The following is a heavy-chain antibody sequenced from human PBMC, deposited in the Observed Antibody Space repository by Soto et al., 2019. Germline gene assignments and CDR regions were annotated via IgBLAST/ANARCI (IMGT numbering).Heavy chain of an antibody. CDR1: GYSFSFYW. CDR3: ATAYVYDFENSNYYRDAFDI. CDR2: MYPDDSDI. J-gene: IGHJ3*02. D-gene: IGHD3-22*01. V-gene: IGHV5-51*01. Sequence: RVESLKISCKASGYSFSFYWIGWVRQMPGKGLEWMAIMYPDDSDIRYSPSFEAHVTISADKSTSTAFLQWSSLKASDTAMYYCATAYVYDFENSNYYRDAFDIWGQGTLDTVSS.